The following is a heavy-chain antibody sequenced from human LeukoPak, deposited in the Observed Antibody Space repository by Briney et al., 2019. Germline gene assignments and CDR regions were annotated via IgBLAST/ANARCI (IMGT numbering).Heavy chain of an antibody. J-gene: IGHJ4*02. D-gene: IGHD5-18*01. CDR2: IYYSGNT. CDR3: ARNLTRRRRRGFSSLVTTMSGFDY. V-gene: IGHV4-39*01. Sequence: SETLSLTCTVSGDSISSSSYYWGWIRQPPGKGLEWIGSIYYSGNTYYSPSLRSRVTISVDTSKNQFSLKLSSVTAADTAVYYCARNLTRRRRRGFSSLVTTMSGFDYWGQGTLVTVSS. CDR1: GDSISSSSYY.